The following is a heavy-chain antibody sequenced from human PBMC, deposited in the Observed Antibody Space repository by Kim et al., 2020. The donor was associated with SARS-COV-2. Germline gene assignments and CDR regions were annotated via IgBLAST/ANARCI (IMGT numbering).Heavy chain of an antibody. CDR1: GGSISSSSYY. CDR3: ARDSLSSGGDAFDI. J-gene: IGHJ3*02. V-gene: IGHV4-39*07. Sequence: SETLSLTCTVSGGSISSSSYYWGWIRQPPGKGLEWIGSIYYSGSTYYNPSLKSRVTISVDTSKNQFSLKLSSVTAADTAVYYCARDSLSSGGDAFDIWGQGTMVTVSS. D-gene: IGHD2-15*01. CDR2: IYYSGST.